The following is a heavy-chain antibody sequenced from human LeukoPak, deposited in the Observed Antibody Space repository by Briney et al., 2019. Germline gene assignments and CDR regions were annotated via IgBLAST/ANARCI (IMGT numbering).Heavy chain of an antibody. CDR1: GFTVSSSY. D-gene: IGHD3-10*01. V-gene: IGHV3-66*01. J-gene: IGHJ6*02. CDR3: ARGWFYGMDV. CDR2: IYSGGST. Sequence: GGSLRLSCAASGFTVSSSYMSWVRQAPGKGLEWVSVIYSGGSTYYTAYVKRRLTLSRNNSRHTTYLQMNALRAEDTAVYYCARGWFYGMDVWGQGTTVSVSS.